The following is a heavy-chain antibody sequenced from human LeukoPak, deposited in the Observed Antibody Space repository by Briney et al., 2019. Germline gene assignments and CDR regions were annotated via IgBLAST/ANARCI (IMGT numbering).Heavy chain of an antibody. V-gene: IGHV1-8*02. Sequence: ASVKVSCKASHYNLTNYGINWVRQATGQGLEWMGWMNPNSGNTGYAQKFQGRVTMTRNTSISTAYMELSSLRSEDTAVYYCARVYYYDSSGYYPPTYYYYYMDVWGKGTTVTISS. CDR3: ARVYYYDSSGYYPPTYYYYYMDV. CDR2: MNPNSGNT. CDR1: HYNLTNYG. D-gene: IGHD3-22*01. J-gene: IGHJ6*03.